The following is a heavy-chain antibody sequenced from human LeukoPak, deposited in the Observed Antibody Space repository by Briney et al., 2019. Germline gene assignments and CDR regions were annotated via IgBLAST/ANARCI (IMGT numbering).Heavy chain of an antibody. CDR2: IYTSGST. D-gene: IGHD3-9*01. Sequence: SETLSLTCTVSGGSISSGSYYWSWIRQPAGKGLEWIGRIYTSGSTNYNPSLKGRVTISVDTSKNQFSLKLSSVTAADTAVYYCARESVLRYFDWHYYYYYYMDVWGKGTTVTISS. V-gene: IGHV4-61*02. J-gene: IGHJ6*03. CDR3: ARESVLRYFDWHYYYYYYMDV. CDR1: GGSISSGSYY.